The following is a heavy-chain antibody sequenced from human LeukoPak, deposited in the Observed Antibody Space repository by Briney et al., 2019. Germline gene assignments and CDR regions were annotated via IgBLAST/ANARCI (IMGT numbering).Heavy chain of an antibody. D-gene: IGHD1-14*01. J-gene: IGHJ5*02. Sequence: GGSLRLSCAASGFTFSDYHMNWVRQAPGKGLEWISSIAGGGDYMYYADSVKGRFTISRDNAKNSLYLQMNSLRAEDTAVYYCARDPSGEDSWGQGTLVTVS. CDR3: ARDPSGEDS. CDR1: GFTFSDYH. V-gene: IGHV3-21*01. CDR2: IAGGGDYM.